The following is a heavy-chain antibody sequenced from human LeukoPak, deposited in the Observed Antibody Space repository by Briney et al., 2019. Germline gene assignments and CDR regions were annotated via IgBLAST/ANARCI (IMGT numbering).Heavy chain of an antibody. CDR2: IYHSGST. D-gene: IGHD2-2*01. CDR1: GGSISSSNW. V-gene: IGHV4-4*02. Sequence: PSGTLSLTCAVSGGSISSSNWWSWVRQPPGKGLEWIGEIYHSGSTNYNPSLKSRVTISVDTSKNQFSLKLSSVTAADTAVYYCARGQGYCSSTSCYDWFDPWGQGTLVTVSS. J-gene: IGHJ5*02. CDR3: ARGQGYCSSTSCYDWFDP.